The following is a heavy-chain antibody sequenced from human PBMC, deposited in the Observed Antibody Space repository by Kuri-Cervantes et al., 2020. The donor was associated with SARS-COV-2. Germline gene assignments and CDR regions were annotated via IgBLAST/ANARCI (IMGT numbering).Heavy chain of an antibody. CDR3: AHMMYDTSAYYFFDY. D-gene: IGHD3-22*01. Sequence: SGPTLVKPTQTLTLTCTFSGFSLSSSGVGVGWIRQPPGKALEWLALIYWDDHKEYNPPLRSRLTVTKATSGNQVVLTMTNMDPVDTATYYCAHMMYDTSAYYFFDYWGQGILVTVSS. J-gene: IGHJ4*02. CDR1: GFSLSSSGVG. V-gene: IGHV2-5*02. CDR2: IYWDDHK.